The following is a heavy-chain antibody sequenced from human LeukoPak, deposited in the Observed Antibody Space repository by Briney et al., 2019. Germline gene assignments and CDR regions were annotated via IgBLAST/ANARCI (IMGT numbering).Heavy chain of an antibody. Sequence: SETLSLTCTVSGGSISSYYWSWIRQPPGKGLEWIGYIYCSGSTNYNPSLKSRVTISVDTSKNQFSLKLSSVTAADTAVYYCARAKEGLLWFGELNPFDYWGQGTLVTVSS. D-gene: IGHD3-10*01. CDR3: ARAKEGLLWFGELNPFDY. V-gene: IGHV4-59*01. CDR2: IYCSGST. J-gene: IGHJ4*02. CDR1: GGSISSYY.